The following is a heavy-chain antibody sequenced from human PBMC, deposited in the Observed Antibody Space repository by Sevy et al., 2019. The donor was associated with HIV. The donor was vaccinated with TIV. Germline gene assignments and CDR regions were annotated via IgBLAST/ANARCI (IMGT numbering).Heavy chain of an antibody. V-gene: IGHV4-59*12. CDR2: FFYTGNP. Sequence: SETLSLTCTVSGASISTYVWTWIRQPPGKGLEWVGYFFYTGNPNYNPSLSSRVTISGDTSKNQFSLTLSSVTAADTAVYYCGTGAVVSKSDFWGQGTLVTVSS. J-gene: IGHJ4*02. CDR3: GTGAVVSKSDF. D-gene: IGHD2-15*01. CDR1: GASISTYV.